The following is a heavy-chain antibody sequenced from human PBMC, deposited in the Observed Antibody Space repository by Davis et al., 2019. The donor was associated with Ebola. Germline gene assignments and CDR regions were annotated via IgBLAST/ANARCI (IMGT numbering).Heavy chain of an antibody. J-gene: IGHJ4*02. V-gene: IGHV3-21*01. CDR3: ASRRGGPQNGWDILAGYP. Sequence: PGGSLRLSCAASGFNFTTYAMNWVRQAPGKGLEWVSSITSSSSHIYYADPLKGRFTISRDNAKNSLYLQMNSLRAEDTAVYYCASRRGGPQNGWDILAGYPWGQGTLVTVSS. CDR2: ITSSSSHI. CDR1: GFNFTTYA. D-gene: IGHD3-9*01.